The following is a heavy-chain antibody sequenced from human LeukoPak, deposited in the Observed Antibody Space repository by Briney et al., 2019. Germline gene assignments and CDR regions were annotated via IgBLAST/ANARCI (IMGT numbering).Heavy chain of an antibody. CDR2: IKQDGSVI. J-gene: IGHJ3*02. CDR1: GFSFSTHW. V-gene: IGHV3-7*01. CDR3: AGDEGWTFDI. Sequence: GGSLRLSYAASGFSFSTHWMSWFRQAPGKGLEWVALIKQDGSVIHYVDSVKGRFTISRDNAKNSLSLQMNSLRADDTAVYYCAGDEGWTFDIWGQGTKVTVSS. D-gene: IGHD5-24*01.